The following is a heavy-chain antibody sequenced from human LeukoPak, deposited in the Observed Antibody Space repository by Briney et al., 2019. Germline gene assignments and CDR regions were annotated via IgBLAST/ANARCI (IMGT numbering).Heavy chain of an antibody. CDR2: IIPIFGTA. CDR1: GGTFSSYA. D-gene: IGHD3-10*01. Sequence: SVTVSCKASGGTFSSYAISWVRQAPGQGLEWMGGIIPIFGTANYAQKFQGRVTITADESTSTAYMELSSLRSEDTAVYYCARDLGPYYYGSGSPDYWGQGTLVTVSS. V-gene: IGHV1-69*13. CDR3: ARDLGPYYYGSGSPDY. J-gene: IGHJ4*02.